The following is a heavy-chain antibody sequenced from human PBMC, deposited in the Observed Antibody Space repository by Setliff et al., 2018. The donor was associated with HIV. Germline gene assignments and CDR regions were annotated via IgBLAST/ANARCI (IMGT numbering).Heavy chain of an antibody. V-gene: IGHV3-48*01. CDR1: GFTFSGFG. J-gene: IGHJ3*01. Sequence: PGGSLRLSCAASGFTFSGFGMNWVRQAPGGGLEWLSYIGTSGHTIYYADSVKGRFTISRDNARDSVSLQMNSLRGDDTAVYYCARDDPFGESDAFDLWGLGTMVTVSS. D-gene: IGHD3-10*01. CDR3: ARDDPFGESDAFDL. CDR2: IGTSGHTI.